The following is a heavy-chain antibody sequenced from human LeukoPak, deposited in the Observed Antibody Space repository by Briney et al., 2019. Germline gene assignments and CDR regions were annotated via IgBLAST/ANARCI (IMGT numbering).Heavy chain of an antibody. CDR3: ARGVDTAMVSGGYNWFEP. D-gene: IGHD5-18*01. CDR1: GDSISSYS. CDR2: IYTSGST. Sequence: KPSETLSLTCSVSGDSISSYSWNWIRQAAGKGLEWIGRIYTSGSTNYNPSLESRVTVSLDTSRNQFSLNLTSVTAADTAVYYCARGVDTAMVSGGYNWFEPWGQGIEVLVSS. V-gene: IGHV4-4*07. J-gene: IGHJ5*02.